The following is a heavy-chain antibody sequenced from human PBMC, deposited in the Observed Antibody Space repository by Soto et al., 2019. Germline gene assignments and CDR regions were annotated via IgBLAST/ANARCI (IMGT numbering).Heavy chain of an antibody. CDR3: AKDRPPGIAVAGTLDY. J-gene: IGHJ4*02. CDR2: ISYDGSNK. V-gene: IGHV3-30*18. D-gene: IGHD6-19*01. CDR1: GFTFSSYG. Sequence: QVQLVESGGGVVQPGRSLRLSCAASGFTFSSYGMHWVRQAPGKGLEWVAVISYDGSNKYYADSVKGRFTISRDNSKNMLYLQMNSLRAEDTAVYYCAKDRPPGIAVAGTLDYWGQGTLVTVSS.